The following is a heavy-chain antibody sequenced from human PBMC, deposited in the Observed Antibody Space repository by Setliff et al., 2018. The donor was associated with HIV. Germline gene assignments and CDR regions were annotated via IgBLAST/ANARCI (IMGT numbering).Heavy chain of an antibody. Sequence: SVKVSCKASGGTFSSYAINWVRQAPGQGLEWMGGIIPIFGTTNFAQKFQGRVTITADESTSTAYMELSSLRSEDTAVYYCARDHHYSSGCFDYWGQGTLVTVSS. CDR3: ARDHHYSSGCFDY. CDR2: IIPIFGTT. D-gene: IGHD6-19*01. V-gene: IGHV1-69*13. CDR1: GGTFSSYA. J-gene: IGHJ4*02.